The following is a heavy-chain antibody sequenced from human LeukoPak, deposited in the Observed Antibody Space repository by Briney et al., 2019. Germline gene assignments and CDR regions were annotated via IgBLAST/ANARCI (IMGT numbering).Heavy chain of an antibody. D-gene: IGHD1-1*01. CDR3: ARVGDWNDLVY. J-gene: IGHJ4*02. CDR1: GGSISSYY. CDR2: IHRTGST. V-gene: IGHV4-59*01. Sequence: SETLSLTCTVSGGSISSYYWSWIRQPPGKGLEWIGYIHRTGSTNYNPSLKSRVTISVDTSKSQFSLKLRSVTAADTAVYYCARVGDWNDLVYWGQGTLVTVSS.